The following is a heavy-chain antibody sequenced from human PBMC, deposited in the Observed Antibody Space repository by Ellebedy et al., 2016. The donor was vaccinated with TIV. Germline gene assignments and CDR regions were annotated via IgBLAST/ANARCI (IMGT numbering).Heavy chain of an antibody. CDR1: GGSFSSYV. D-gene: IGHD1-26*01. CDR2: IIPVLETP. CDR3: ATDLASVGQ. V-gene: IGHV1-69*10. Sequence: AASVKVSCKASGGSFSSYVIGWVRQAPGQGLEWMGGIIPVLETPNYAQKFQGRLTVSADKSTNTAYMELSSLTSEDTAVYYCATDLASVGQWGQGTLVIVSS. J-gene: IGHJ1*01.